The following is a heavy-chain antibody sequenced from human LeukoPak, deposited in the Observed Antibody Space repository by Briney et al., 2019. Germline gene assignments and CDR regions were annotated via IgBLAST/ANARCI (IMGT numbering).Heavy chain of an antibody. Sequence: PGGSLRLSCAVSGFTFSSYAMSWVRQAPGKGLEWVSGISGSGGSTYYADSVKGRFTISRDNSKNTLYLQMNSLRAEDTAVYYCAKDRAAGTFFDYWGQGTLVTVSS. J-gene: IGHJ4*02. CDR2: ISGSGGST. CDR3: AKDRAAGTFFDY. D-gene: IGHD6-13*01. CDR1: GFTFSSYA. V-gene: IGHV3-23*01.